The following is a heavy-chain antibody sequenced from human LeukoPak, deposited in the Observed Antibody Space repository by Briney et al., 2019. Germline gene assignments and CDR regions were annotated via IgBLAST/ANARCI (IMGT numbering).Heavy chain of an antibody. Sequence: PGGSLRLSCAASGFTFSSYGMNWVRQAPGKGLEWVSYISSSGTTIYCADSVKGRFTISRDNAKNSLYLQMNSLRAEDTAVYHCASAYDFWSGFEYWGQGTLVTVSS. CDR2: ISSSGTTI. CDR1: GFTFSSYG. D-gene: IGHD3-3*01. CDR3: ASAYDFWSGFEY. V-gene: IGHV3-48*04. J-gene: IGHJ4*02.